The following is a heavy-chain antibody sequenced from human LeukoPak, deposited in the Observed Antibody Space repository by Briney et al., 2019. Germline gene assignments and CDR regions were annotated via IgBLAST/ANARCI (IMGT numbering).Heavy chain of an antibody. CDR2: IWYGGSNK. J-gene: IGHJ6*03. CDR3: ARDPNSGYCSSTSCRYYMDV. Sequence: GGSLRHSCAASGFTFDDYAMHWVRQAPGKGLEWVAVIWYGGSNKYYADSVKGRFTISRDNSKNTLYLQMNSLRAEDTAVYYCARDPNSGYCSSTSCRYYMDVWGKGTTVTVSS. D-gene: IGHD2-2*01. CDR1: GFTFDDYA. V-gene: IGHV3-30*04.